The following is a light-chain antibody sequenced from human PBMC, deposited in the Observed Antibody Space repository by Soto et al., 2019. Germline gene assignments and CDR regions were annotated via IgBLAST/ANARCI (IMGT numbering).Light chain of an antibody. Sequence: DIQVTQSPSSLSASVGDTVTITCRASQDISNHLAWLQQKPGTAPKSLISAVSNLQSGVPSRFSGSGSGTDFTLTISGLQPEDLATYYCQQYKVYPRTFGGGTKV. CDR2: AVS. CDR3: QQYKVYPRT. V-gene: IGKV1-16*01. J-gene: IGKJ4*01. CDR1: QDISNH.